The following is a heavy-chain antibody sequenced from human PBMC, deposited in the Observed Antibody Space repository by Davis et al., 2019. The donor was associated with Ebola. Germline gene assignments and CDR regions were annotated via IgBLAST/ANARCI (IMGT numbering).Heavy chain of an antibody. J-gene: IGHJ4*02. Sequence: ASVKVSCKASGYTFTSYGISWVRQAHGQGLEWMGWISAYNGNTNYAQKLQGRVTMTTDTSTSTAYMELRSLRSDDTAVYYCATGISSGWYGVSDYWGQGTLVTVSS. D-gene: IGHD6-19*01. CDR2: ISAYNGNT. V-gene: IGHV1-18*01. CDR1: GYTFTSYG. CDR3: ATGISSGWYGVSDY.